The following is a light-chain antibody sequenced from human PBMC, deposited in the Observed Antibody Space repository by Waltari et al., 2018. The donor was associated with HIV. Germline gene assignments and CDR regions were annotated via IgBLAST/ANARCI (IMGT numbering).Light chain of an antibody. Sequence: SYVLTQPPSVSVAPGQTARITCGGNNIAATKSVHWYRLNPGQAPVVVSYDDRDRPSGIPDRFSGSSSGDTATRTISRAEAGDEADYYCQVWDGRGDPVIFGGGTKLAVV. CDR3: QVWDGRGDPVI. CDR1: NIAATKS. CDR2: DDR. V-gene: IGLV3-21*02. J-gene: IGLJ2*01.